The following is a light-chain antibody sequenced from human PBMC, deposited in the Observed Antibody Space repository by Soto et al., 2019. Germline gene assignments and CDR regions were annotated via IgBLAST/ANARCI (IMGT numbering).Light chain of an antibody. CDR2: AAS. J-gene: IGKJ3*01. CDR3: QQSYTTFFT. Sequence: DIQMTQSPSSLSASVGDSVTITCRASQSISNYLNWYQQKPGKAPKLLIYAASSLQSGVPSRFSGSGSGTDFTLSISSLQPEDFATYPCQQSYTTFFTCYPGPNVDIK. CDR1: QSISNY. V-gene: IGKV1-39*01.